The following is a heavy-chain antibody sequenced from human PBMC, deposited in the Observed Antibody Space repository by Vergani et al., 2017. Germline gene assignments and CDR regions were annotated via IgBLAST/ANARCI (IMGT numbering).Heavy chain of an antibody. D-gene: IGHD3-3*01. Sequence: EVQLVESGGGLVKPGGSLRLSCAASGFTFSSYSMNWFPQAPGKGLEWVSSISSSSSYIYYADSVKGRFTISRDNAKNSLYLQMNSLRAEDTAVYYCAREANLRFLEWLLSDAFDIWGQGTMVTVSS. CDR3: AREANLRFLEWLLSDAFDI. J-gene: IGHJ3*02. CDR2: ISSSSSYI. V-gene: IGHV3-21*01. CDR1: GFTFSSYS.